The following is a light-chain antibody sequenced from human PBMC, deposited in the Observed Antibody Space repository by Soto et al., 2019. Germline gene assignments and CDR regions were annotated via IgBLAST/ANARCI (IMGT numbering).Light chain of an antibody. V-gene: IGKV3-20*01. CDR2: GAS. J-gene: IGKJ1*01. CDR1: QSVSTNY. Sequence: EIGLTQSQGTLSLSPGERATRACRASQSVSTNYLAWYQRKPGQAPRLLIYGASSRATDIPNRFSGSGSGTDFTLTITRLKAEDFAVYYCQQYGSSPPTFGQGTKVEIK. CDR3: QQYGSSPPT.